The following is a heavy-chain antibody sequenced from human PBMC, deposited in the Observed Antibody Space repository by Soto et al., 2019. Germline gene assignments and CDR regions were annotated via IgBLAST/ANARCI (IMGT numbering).Heavy chain of an antibody. CDR3: AREARSGNWFDP. CDR1: VGSVSSGSYY. V-gene: IGHV4-61*01. J-gene: IGHJ5*02. Sequence: PSETLSLTCTVSVGSVSSGSYYWSWIRQPPGKGLEWIGYIYYSGSTNYNPSLKSRVTISVDTSKNQFSLKLSSVTAADTAVYYCAREARSGNWFDPWGQGTLVTVSS. D-gene: IGHD1-26*01. CDR2: IYYSGST.